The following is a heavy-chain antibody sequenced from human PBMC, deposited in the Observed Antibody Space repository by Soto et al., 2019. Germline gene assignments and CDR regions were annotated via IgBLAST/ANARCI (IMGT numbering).Heavy chain of an antibody. J-gene: IGHJ6*02. CDR3: ARDSDCHSTSCFFPPHV. CDR1: GFTFSDEN. Sequence: GGSLRLSCSASGFTFSDENMSWVRQVPGKGLEWVSGISGGGSYIFYADSVQGRFSISRDNPKNSLFLEMNSLRVEDTAVYYCARDSDCHSTSCFFPPHVWGQGTTVTSP. D-gene: IGHD2-2*01. CDR2: ISGGGSYI. V-gene: IGHV3-21*06.